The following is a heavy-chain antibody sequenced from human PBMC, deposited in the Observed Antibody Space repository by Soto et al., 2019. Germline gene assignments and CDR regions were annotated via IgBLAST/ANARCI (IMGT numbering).Heavy chain of an antibody. V-gene: IGHV3-30*18. CDR2: ISYDGSNK. CDR3: AKDKLYSGSFTVWGMDV. CDR1: GFTFSSYG. D-gene: IGHD1-26*01. Sequence: QVQLVESGGGVVQPGRSLRLSCAASGFTFSSYGMHWVRQAPGKGLEWVAVISYDGSNKYYADSVKGRFTISRDNSKNPLYLQMNSLRAEDTAVYYCAKDKLYSGSFTVWGMDVWGQGTTVTVSS. J-gene: IGHJ6*02.